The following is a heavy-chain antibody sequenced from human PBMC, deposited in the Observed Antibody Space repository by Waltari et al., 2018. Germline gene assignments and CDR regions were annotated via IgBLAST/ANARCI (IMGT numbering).Heavy chain of an antibody. Sequence: VQLVQSGAEVRTPGSSVKVSCKASGGPFGGYGISWVRLTPGQRLEWLGVIIPIFGIPDYSKKFQDRLTITADASTSTAYMELSSLTSEDTAIYFCATHKLGISQHYYHMGAGGKGTTVTISS. CDR3: ATHKLGISQHYYHMGA. D-gene: IGHD7-27*01. J-gene: IGHJ6*03. CDR1: GGPFGGYG. V-gene: IGHV1-69*12. CDR2: IIPIFGIP.